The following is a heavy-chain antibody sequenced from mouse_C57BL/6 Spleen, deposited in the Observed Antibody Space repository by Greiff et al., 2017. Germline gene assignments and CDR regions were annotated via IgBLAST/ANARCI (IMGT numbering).Heavy chain of an antibody. J-gene: IGHJ3*01. CDR3: ARDTWAGRFAD. Sequence: EVQLEESGPGLVKPSPSLSLSCSVTGYSFTSGYYSNWIRQFPGNKLELMGYIRYDGSNNYNPSIKNRTSITPDTSTNPFFLKLNSETTEDTATYCCARDTWAGRFADWGQGTLVTVSA. D-gene: IGHD4-1*01. CDR1: GYSFTSGYY. CDR2: IRYDGSN. V-gene: IGHV3-6*01.